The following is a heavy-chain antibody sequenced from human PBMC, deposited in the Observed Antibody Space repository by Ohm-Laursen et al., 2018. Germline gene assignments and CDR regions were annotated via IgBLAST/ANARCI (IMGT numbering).Heavy chain of an antibody. J-gene: IGHJ4*02. V-gene: IGHV4-38-2*01. CDR1: GYSIGSGYY. D-gene: IGHD3-22*01. Sequence: SDTLSLTCAVSGYSIGSGYYWGWIRQPPGKGLEWIGSISHSGSTYYNPSLKSRVTISVDTSKNQFSLKVNSVTAADTAVYYCARAKVYDSSAYYYYFDYWGQGTLVTVSS. CDR3: ARAKVYDSSAYYYYFDY. CDR2: ISHSGST.